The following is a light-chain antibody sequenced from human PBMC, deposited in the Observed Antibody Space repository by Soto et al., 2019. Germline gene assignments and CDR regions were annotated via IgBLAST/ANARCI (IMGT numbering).Light chain of an antibody. CDR3: HQSYSTWT. CDR2: AAS. CDR1: QDIGNF. V-gene: IGKV1-39*01. Sequence: DIQMAQTPSSVSASVGDRFTISCRASQDIGNFLAWYQQRPGKAPKLLIYAASTLQDGVPSRFSGSGSGTDFALTISGLQTEDFATYYCHQSYSTWTFGQGTKVDIK. J-gene: IGKJ1*01.